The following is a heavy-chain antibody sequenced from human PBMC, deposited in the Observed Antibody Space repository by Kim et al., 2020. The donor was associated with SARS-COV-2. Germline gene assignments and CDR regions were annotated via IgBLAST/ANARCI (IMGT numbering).Heavy chain of an antibody. V-gene: IGHV4-31*03. J-gene: IGHJ6*02. CDR3: ARDKEGSSQEDYYYGMDV. Sequence: SETLSLTCTVSGGSISSGGYYWSWIRQHPGKGLEWIGYIYYSGSTYYNPSLKSRVTISVDTSKNQFSLKLSSVTAADTAVYYCARDKEGSSQEDYYYGMDVWGQGTTVTVSS. CDR2: IYYSGST. CDR1: GGSISSGGYY.